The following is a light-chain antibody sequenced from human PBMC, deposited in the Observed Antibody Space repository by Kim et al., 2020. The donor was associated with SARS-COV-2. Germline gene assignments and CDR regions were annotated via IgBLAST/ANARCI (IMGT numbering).Light chain of an antibody. J-gene: IGKJ1*01. CDR3: QHYSSSPRWT. CDR2: GAS. Sequence: ELVLTQSPGTLSLSPGERATLSCRASQSVSSSYLAWYYQKPGQAPRLLIHGASSRATGIPDRFSGSGSGTDFTLTISRLEPEDFAVYYCQHYSSSPRWTFGQGTKVDIK. CDR1: QSVSSSY. V-gene: IGKV3-20*01.